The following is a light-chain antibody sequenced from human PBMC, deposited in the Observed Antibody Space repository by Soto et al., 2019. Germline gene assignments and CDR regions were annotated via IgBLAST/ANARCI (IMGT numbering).Light chain of an antibody. Sequence: EVVLTQSPGTLSWSPGERVTVSCRASQNVRKYLAWYQQKPGQAPRLVIYGAGTRGSGVPDRFSGSGSGTDFTLTISSLESDDSAVYYCQQYGESPPTFGGGTKVEI. CDR2: GAG. J-gene: IGKJ4*01. CDR1: QNVRKY. V-gene: IGKV3-20*01. CDR3: QQYGESPPT.